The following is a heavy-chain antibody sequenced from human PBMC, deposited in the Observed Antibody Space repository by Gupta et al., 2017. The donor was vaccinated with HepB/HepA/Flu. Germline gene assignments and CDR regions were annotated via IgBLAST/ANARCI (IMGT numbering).Heavy chain of an antibody. V-gene: IGHV4-59*11. J-gene: IGHJ3*02. CDR3: ARGTHYYDSSGYFDI. CDR1: AGPISSQY. CDR2: IYYRGST. D-gene: IGHD3-22*01. Sequence: QVHLQDPGPGPGKPSETLSLPCTVPAGPISSQYWSWIRQPPGKGLEWIGYIYYRGSTNYNPSLKSRVTISVDTSKNQFSLKLSSVTAADTAVYYCARGTHYYDSSGYFDIWGQGTMVTVSS.